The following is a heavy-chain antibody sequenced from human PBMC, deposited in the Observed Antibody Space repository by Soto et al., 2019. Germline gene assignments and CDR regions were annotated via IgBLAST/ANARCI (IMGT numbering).Heavy chain of an antibody. V-gene: IGHV1-18*01. J-gene: IGHJ6*03. CDR3: AREGAIQLWFLASYYYMDV. CDR1: GYTFTSYG. D-gene: IGHD5-18*01. CDR2: ISAYNGNT. Sequence: ASVKVSCKASGYTFTSYGISWVRQAPGQGLEWMGWISAYNGNTNYAQKLQGRVTMTTDTSTSTAYMELRSLRSDDTAVYYCAREGAIQLWFLASYYYMDVWGKGTTVTVSS.